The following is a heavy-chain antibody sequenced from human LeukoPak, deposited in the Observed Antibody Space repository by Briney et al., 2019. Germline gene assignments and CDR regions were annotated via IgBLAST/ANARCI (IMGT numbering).Heavy chain of an antibody. CDR1: GFTFGSYA. Sequence: GGSLRLSCAASGFTFGSYAMYWVRQAPGKGLEWVSGIFGSGGSAHYADSVKGRFTISRDNSRNTVYLQMDSLRAEDTAIYYCAKTTTGYSSGRYPAWPIDYWGQGTLVTVSS. CDR3: AKTTTGYSSGRYPAWPIDY. CDR2: IFGSGGSA. D-gene: IGHD2-15*01. V-gene: IGHV3-23*01. J-gene: IGHJ4*02.